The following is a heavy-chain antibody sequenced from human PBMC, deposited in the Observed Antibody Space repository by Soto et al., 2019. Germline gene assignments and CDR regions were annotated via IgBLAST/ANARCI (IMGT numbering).Heavy chain of an antibody. CDR2: IFPADSDI. J-gene: IGHJ4*02. CDR1: GYNFINSW. Sequence: GKSLKISCQCSGYNFINSWIGLVRQVPGKGLEWMGVIFPADSDIRYSPSFQGHVTISADKSISTAFLQWTSLRASDTAIYHCATNAHLDSWGQGTLVTVSS. CDR3: ATNAHLDS. V-gene: IGHV5-51*01.